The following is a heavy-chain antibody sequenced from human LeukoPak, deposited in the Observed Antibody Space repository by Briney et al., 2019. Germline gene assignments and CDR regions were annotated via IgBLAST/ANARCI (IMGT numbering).Heavy chain of an antibody. CDR3: ARLYCGGECYSGYFDY. CDR2: IYYTGST. V-gene: IGHV4-39*01. Sequence: SETLSLTCTVSGGSISSSSWYWDWLRQPPGKRLEWIGTIYYTGSTYYNPSLKSRVTISVDTSKDQFSLKLSSVTAADTAVYYCARLYCGGECYSGYFDYWGQGTLVTVSS. CDR1: GGSISSSSWY. J-gene: IGHJ4*02. D-gene: IGHD2-21*01.